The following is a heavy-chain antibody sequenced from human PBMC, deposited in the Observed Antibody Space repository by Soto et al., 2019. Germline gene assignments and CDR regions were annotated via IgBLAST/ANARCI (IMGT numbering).Heavy chain of an antibody. D-gene: IGHD2-2*02. CDR3: ARVIPTQNYYYYGMDV. CDR2: IDPSDSYT. CDR1: GYSFTSYW. V-gene: IGHV5-10-1*01. Sequence: PGESLKISCKGSGYSFTSYWISWVRQMPGKGLEWMGRIDPSDSYTNYSPSFQGHVTISADKSISTAYLQWSSLKASDTAMYYCARVIPTQNYYYYGMDVWGQGTTVTVSS. J-gene: IGHJ6*02.